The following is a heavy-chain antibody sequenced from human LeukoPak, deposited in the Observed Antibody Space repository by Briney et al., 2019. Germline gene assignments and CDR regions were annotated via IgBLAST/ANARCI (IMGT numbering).Heavy chain of an antibody. CDR2: IFHSGST. CDR3: TREGDYYGSGSPGSFDP. CDR1: GGSISTNNW. V-gene: IGHV4-4*02. J-gene: IGHJ5*02. Sequence: PSGTLSLTCAVSGGSISTNNWWSWVRQPPGKGLEWIGYIFHSGSTYYNPSLKNRVTISVDRSKNQFSLKLTSVTAADTAVYYCTREGDYYGSGSPGSFDPWGQGTLVTVSS. D-gene: IGHD3-10*01.